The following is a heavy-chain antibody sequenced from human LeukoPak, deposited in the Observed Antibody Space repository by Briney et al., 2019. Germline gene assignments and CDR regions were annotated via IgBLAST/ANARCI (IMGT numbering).Heavy chain of an antibody. V-gene: IGHV1-8*01. CDR3: ARRVAAGGTCMGY. J-gene: IGHJ4*02. CDR2: MNTNNCNT. D-gene: IGHD6-13*01. CDR1: VYSFTRYD. Sequence: SVNVSFKSSVYSFTRYDINELRQPTGQGLAWMGWMNTNNCNTGTAQKFQDRVTMTRNTSISTAYMELSNLRSEDTAVYYCARRVAAGGTCMGYWGQGSLVTVSS.